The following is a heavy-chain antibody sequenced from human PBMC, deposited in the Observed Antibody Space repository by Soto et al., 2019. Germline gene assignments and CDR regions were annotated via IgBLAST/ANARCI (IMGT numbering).Heavy chain of an antibody. CDR1: GFSLSTSAVG. Sequence: QITLKESGPTLVKPTQTLTLTCTFSGFSLSTSAVGVGWIRQPPGKALEWLAFIYWDDDKRYSPSLKSSLPITKDPSKNQVVLAMTTMDPVDTATYYCAHLVVAGLTYYFDYWGQGTLVTVSS. V-gene: IGHV2-5*02. J-gene: IGHJ4*02. CDR3: AHLVVAGLTYYFDY. D-gene: IGHD2-15*01. CDR2: IYWDDDK.